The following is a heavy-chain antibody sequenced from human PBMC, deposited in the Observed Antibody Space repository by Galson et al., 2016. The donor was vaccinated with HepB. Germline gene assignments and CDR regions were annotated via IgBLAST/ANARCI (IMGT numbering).Heavy chain of an antibody. V-gene: IGHV3-30*18. CDR2: ISYDASKK. J-gene: IGHJ1*01. Sequence: SLRLSCAASGFTFGSYGMHWVRQAPGKGLEWVAVISYDASKKHYADSVKGRFTISRDKSKNTPYLQMNSLRAEDTAVYYCAKSPLMFFGDLLGYFQHWGLGTVVTDSS. CDR1: GFTFGSYG. CDR3: AKSPLMFFGDLLGYFQH. D-gene: IGHD3-10*01.